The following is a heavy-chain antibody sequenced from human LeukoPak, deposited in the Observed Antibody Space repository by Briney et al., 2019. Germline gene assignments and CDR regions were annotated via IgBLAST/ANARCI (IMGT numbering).Heavy chain of an antibody. V-gene: IGHV4-31*03. Sequence: SETLSLTCTVSGGSISSGGYYWSWIRQHPGQGLEWIGYIYYSGSTYYNPSLKSRVTISVDTPKNQFSLKLSSVTAADTAVYYCVGTNYYDSSGFDYWGQGTLVTVSS. CDR1: GGSISSGGYY. D-gene: IGHD3-22*01. J-gene: IGHJ4*02. CDR2: IYYSGST. CDR3: VGTNYYDSSGFDY.